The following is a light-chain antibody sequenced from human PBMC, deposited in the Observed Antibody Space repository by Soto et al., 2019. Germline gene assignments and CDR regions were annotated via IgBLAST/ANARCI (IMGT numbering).Light chain of an antibody. CDR2: KAS. V-gene: IGKV1-5*03. Sequence: DIQMTQSPSTLSASVGDRVTITCRASQSISSWLAWYQQKPGKAPKLLIYKASSLESGVPSRFSGSGSGTEFTLTISCLQPDDFATYYCQQYNKRYTFGQGTKLEIK. J-gene: IGKJ2*01. CDR1: QSISSW. CDR3: QQYNKRYT.